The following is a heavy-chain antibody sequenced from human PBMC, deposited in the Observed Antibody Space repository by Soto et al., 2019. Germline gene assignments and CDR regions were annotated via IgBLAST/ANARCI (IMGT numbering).Heavy chain of an antibody. D-gene: IGHD3-3*01. CDR1: GFTFSSYG. CDR2: ISYDGSNK. CDR3: AKDEDDFWSGYDY. J-gene: IGHJ4*02. V-gene: IGHV3-30*18. Sequence: QVQLVESGRGVVQPGRSLRLSCAASGFTFSSYGMHWVRQAPGKGLEWVAVISYDGSNKYYADSVKGRFTISRDNSKNTLYLQMNSLRAEDTAVYYCAKDEDDFWSGYDYWGQGTLVTVSS.